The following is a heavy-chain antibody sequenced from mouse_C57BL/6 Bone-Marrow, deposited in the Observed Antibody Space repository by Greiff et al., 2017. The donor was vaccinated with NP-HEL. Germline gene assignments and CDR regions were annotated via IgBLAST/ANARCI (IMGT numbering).Heavy chain of an antibody. CDR3: ARDALVWYFDV. CDR2: SRNKANDYTT. CDR1: GFTFSDFY. Sequence: EVKLVESGGGLVQSGRSLRLSCATSGFTFSDFYMEWVRQAPGKGLEWIAASRNKANDYTTEYSASVKGRFIVSRDTSQSILYLQMNALRAEDTAIYYCARDALVWYFDVGGTGTTVTVSS. J-gene: IGHJ1*03. V-gene: IGHV7-1*01.